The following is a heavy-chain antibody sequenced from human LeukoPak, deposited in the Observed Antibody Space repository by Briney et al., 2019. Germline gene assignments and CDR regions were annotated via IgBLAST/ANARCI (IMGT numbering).Heavy chain of an antibody. CDR1: GFTFSSYG. V-gene: IGHV3-33*06. D-gene: IGHD1-20*01. CDR3: AKTFHYNWNDLDY. CDR2: IWYDGSNK. Sequence: GGSLRLSCAASGFTFSSYGMHWVRQAPGKGLGWVAVIWYDGSNKYYADSVKGRFTISRDNSKNTLYLQMNSLRAEDTAVYYCAKTFHYNWNDLDYWGQGTLVTVSS. J-gene: IGHJ4*02.